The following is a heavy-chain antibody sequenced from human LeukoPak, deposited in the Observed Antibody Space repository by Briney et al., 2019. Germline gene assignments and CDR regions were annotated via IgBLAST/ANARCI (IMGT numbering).Heavy chain of an antibody. D-gene: IGHD2-2*01. V-gene: IGHV3-48*01. CDR1: GFTFSSYS. Sequence: GGSLRLSCAASGFTFSSYSMNWGRQAPGKGLEWVSYISSSSSTIYYADSVKGRFTISRDNAKNSLYLQMNSLRAEDTAVYYCARSEYQLLAYLDYWGQGTLVTVSS. J-gene: IGHJ4*02. CDR2: ISSSSSTI. CDR3: ARSEYQLLAYLDY.